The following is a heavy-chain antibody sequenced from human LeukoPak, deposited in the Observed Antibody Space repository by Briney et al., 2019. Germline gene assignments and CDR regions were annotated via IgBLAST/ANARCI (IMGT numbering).Heavy chain of an antibody. D-gene: IGHD3-22*01. CDR1: AGTFSSYA. J-gene: IGHJ3*02. CDR2: IIPIFGTA. CDR3: ARASHYSRSGYYYENAFDI. Sequence: SVTVSCKASAGTFSSYAISWVRQAPGQGLEWMGGIIPIFGTANYAQKFQGRVTITADESTSTAYMELSSLRSEDTAVYYCARASHYSRSGYYYENAFDIWGQGTMVTVSS. V-gene: IGHV1-69*01.